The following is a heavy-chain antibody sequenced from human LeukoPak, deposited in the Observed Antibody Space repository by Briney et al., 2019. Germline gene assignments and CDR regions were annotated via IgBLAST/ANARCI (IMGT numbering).Heavy chain of an antibody. CDR3: AKDPRNSSGLYGTYYFDC. J-gene: IGHJ4*02. CDR1: GFTFSSYG. CDR2: IRYDGSNK. V-gene: IGHV3-30*02. D-gene: IGHD6-19*01. Sequence: GGSLRLSCAASGFTFSSYGMHWVRQAPGKGLEWVAFIRYDGSNKYYADSVKGRFTISRDNSKNTLYLQMNSLRAEDTAVYYCAKDPRNSSGLYGTYYFDCWGQGTLVTVSS.